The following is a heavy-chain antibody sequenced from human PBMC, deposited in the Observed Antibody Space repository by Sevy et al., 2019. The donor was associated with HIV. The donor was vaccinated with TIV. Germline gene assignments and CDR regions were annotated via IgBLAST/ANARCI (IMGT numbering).Heavy chain of an antibody. Sequence: GGSLRLSCAASGFTFSSYSMNWVRQAPGKGLEWGSYISSSSSTIYYADSVKGRFTISRDNAKNSLYLQMNSLRDEDTAVYYCATGLYYDSSGLTFNDAFDIWGQGTMVTVSS. CDR2: ISSSSSTI. V-gene: IGHV3-48*02. D-gene: IGHD3-22*01. CDR3: ATGLYYDSSGLTFNDAFDI. CDR1: GFTFSSYS. J-gene: IGHJ3*02.